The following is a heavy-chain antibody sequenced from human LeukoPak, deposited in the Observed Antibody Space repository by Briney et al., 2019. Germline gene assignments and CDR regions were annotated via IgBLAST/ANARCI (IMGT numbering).Heavy chain of an antibody. Sequence: ASVKVSCKASGYTFTGYYMHWVRQAPGQGLEWMGWINPNSGGTNYAQKFQGRVTMTRDTSISTAYMDLSRLRSDDTAVYYCARDLGYGSGTFLAYYFDYRGQGTLVTVSS. D-gene: IGHD3-10*01. V-gene: IGHV1-2*02. CDR2: INPNSGGT. CDR3: ARDLGYGSGTFLAYYFDY. CDR1: GYTFTGYY. J-gene: IGHJ4*02.